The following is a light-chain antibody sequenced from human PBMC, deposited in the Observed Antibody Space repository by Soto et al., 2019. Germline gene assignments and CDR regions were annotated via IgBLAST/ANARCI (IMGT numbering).Light chain of an antibody. CDR3: SSYAGSSNV. CDR1: TSDVGGYNY. J-gene: IGLJ1*01. CDR2: EVN. Sequence: QSLLTQPPSASGSPGQSVTISCTGTTSDVGGYNYVSWYQQHPGKDPKLMIYEVNKRPSGVPDRFSGSKSGNTASLTVSGLQAEDEADYYCSSYAGSSNVFGTGTKVTVL. V-gene: IGLV2-8*01.